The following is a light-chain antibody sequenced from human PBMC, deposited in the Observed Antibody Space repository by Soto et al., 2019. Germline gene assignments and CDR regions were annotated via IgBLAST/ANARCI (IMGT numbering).Light chain of an antibody. CDR3: CSYAGRATYV. CDR2: EVF. CDR1: SSDVGSYNL. Sequence: QSALTQPASVSGSPGQSITISCTGPSSDVGSYNLVSWYQQYPGKAPKLIIFEVFKRPSGVSHRFSGSKSGNTASLTLSGIQAEDDDNYYRCSYAGRATYVFGGGTKLTAL. J-gene: IGLJ2*01. V-gene: IGLV2-23*02.